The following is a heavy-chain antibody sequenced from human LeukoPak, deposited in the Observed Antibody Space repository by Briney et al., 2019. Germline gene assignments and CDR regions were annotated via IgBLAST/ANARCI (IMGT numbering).Heavy chain of an antibody. CDR3: ARRRCSSTSCYRQKYYFDY. D-gene: IGHD2-2*02. J-gene: IGHJ4*02. Sequence: SETLSLTCTVSGYSISSGYYWGWIRQPPGKGLEWIGSIYHSGSTNYNPSLKSRVTISVDTSKNQFSLKLSSVTAADTAVYYCARRRCSSTSCYRQKYYFDYWGQGTLVTVSS. CDR2: IYHSGST. V-gene: IGHV4-38-2*02. CDR1: GYSISSGYY.